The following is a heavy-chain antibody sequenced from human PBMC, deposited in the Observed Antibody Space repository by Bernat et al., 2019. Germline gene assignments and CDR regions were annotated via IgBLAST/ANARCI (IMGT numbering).Heavy chain of an antibody. CDR1: GFTFSSYA. CDR2: ISSNGGST. Sequence: EVQLVESGGGLVQPGGSLRLSCSASGFTFSSYAMHWVRQAPGKGLEYVSAISSNGGSTYYADSVKGRFTISRDNSKNTLYLQRSSLRAEDTAVYYCVKRVGMAGPYYFDYWGQGTLVTVSS. CDR3: VKRVGMAGPYYFDY. D-gene: IGHD1-14*01. J-gene: IGHJ4*02. V-gene: IGHV3-64D*06.